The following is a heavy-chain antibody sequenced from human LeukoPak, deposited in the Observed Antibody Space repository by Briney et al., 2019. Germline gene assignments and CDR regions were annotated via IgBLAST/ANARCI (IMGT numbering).Heavy chain of an antibody. D-gene: IGHD2-2*01. V-gene: IGHV3-74*01. Sequence: GGSLRLSCAASGNYWMHWVRQAPGKGLVWVSHINSDGSWTGYADSVKGRFTISKDNAKNTVYLQMNNLRAEDTAVYYCVSFYETYWGRGTLVTVPS. CDR1: GNYW. CDR3: VSFYETY. J-gene: IGHJ4*02. CDR2: INSDGSWT.